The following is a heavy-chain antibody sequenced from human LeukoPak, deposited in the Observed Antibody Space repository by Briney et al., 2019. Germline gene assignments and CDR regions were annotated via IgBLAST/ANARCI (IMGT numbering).Heavy chain of an antibody. V-gene: IGHV3-53*01. Sequence: PGGSLRLSCAASGFTFNSHWMSWVRQAPGKGLEWVSVIYTGGNTYYADSVKGRFTISRDNSKSTLYLQMNSLRAEDTAMYYCARGLIEMATIYFDYWGQGTQVTVSS. CDR1: GFTFNSHW. J-gene: IGHJ4*02. CDR3: ARGLIEMATIYFDY. D-gene: IGHD5-24*01. CDR2: IYTGGNT.